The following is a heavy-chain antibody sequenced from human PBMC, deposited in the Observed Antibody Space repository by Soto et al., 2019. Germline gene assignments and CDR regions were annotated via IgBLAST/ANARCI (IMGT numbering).Heavy chain of an antibody. D-gene: IGHD5-18*01. Sequence: GSLRLSCAASGFTFSSYGMHWVRQAPGKGLEWVAIIWYDGSNKYYADSVKGRFTISRDNSKNTLYLQMNSLRAEDTAVYYCARGEVRGYSYGSRLDYWGQGTLVTVSS. J-gene: IGHJ4*02. CDR3: ARGEVRGYSYGSRLDY. V-gene: IGHV3-33*01. CDR2: IWYDGSNK. CDR1: GFTFSSYG.